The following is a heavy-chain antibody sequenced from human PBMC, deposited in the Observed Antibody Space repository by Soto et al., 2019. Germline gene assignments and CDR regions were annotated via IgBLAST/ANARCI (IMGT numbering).Heavy chain of an antibody. CDR3: ASVADY. CDR2: ISSDGRNE. V-gene: IGHV3-30*03. CDR1: GFTINRFG. J-gene: IGHJ4*02. D-gene: IGHD2-21*01. Sequence: QVRLVESWGGVVEPGRSLRLSCVASGFTINRFGMEWVRQAPGKGLEWVALISSDGRNEYYSDSVKGRFTISRDMSKNTVYLQMNSLRVEDTAVYYCASVADYWGQGTLVTVSS.